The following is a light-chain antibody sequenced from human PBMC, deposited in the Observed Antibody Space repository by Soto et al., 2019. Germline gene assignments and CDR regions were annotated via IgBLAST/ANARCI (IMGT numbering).Light chain of an antibody. CDR3: SSYTTSVTLV. Sequence: QSALTQPVSVSGSPGQSITISCTGTSSDVGGYNFVSWYQQHPDKAPKLIIYEVSNRPSGVSNRFSASKSGNTASLTISGLQPEDDAEYYCSSYTTSVTLVFGGGTKVTV. V-gene: IGLV2-14*01. CDR2: EVS. J-gene: IGLJ2*01. CDR1: SSDVGGYNF.